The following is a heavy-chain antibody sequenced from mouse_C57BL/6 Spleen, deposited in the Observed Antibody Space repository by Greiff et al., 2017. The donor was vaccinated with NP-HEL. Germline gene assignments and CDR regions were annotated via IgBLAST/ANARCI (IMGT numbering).Heavy chain of an antibody. V-gene: IGHV10-3*01. CDR1: GFTFNTYA. CDR3: VRANWDVGGAMDY. D-gene: IGHD4-1*01. J-gene: IGHJ4*01. Sequence: EVKLVESGGGLVQPKGSLKLSCAASGFTFNTYAMHWVRQAPGKGLEWVARISSKSSNYATYSADSVKDRFTISRDDSQSMLYLQMNNLKTEYTAMYYCVRANWDVGGAMDYWGQGTSVTVSS. CDR2: ISSKSSNYAT.